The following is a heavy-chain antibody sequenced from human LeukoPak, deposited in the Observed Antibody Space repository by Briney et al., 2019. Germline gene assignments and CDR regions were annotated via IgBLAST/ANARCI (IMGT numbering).Heavy chain of an antibody. V-gene: IGHV4-31*03. CDR1: GGSISSGGYY. Sequence: TSETLSLTCTVSGGSISSGGYYWSWIRQHPGKGLEWIGYIYYSGSTYYNPSLKSRVTISVDTSKNQFSLKLSSVTAADTAVYYCARGKVSSVGATIWGQGTLVTVSS. CDR3: ARGKVSSVGATI. D-gene: IGHD1-26*01. J-gene: IGHJ4*02. CDR2: IYYSGST.